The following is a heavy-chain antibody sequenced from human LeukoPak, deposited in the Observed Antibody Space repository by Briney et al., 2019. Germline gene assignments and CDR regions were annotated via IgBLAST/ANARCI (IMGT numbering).Heavy chain of an antibody. Sequence: GGSLRLSCAASGFTFSNYAMTWVRQQSGKGLEWVSAISGSGGSTYYAETVKGRLTISRDNSKNTLSLQMDSLRAEDTAVYYCAKSHVGSYYGRYFEYWGQATMV. CDR2: ISGSGGST. CDR3: AKSHVGSYYGRYFEY. CDR1: GFTFSNYA. V-gene: IGHV3-23*01. J-gene: IGHJ4*02. D-gene: IGHD1-26*01.